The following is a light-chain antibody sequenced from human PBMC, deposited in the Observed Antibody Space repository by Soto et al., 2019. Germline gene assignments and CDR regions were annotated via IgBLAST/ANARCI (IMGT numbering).Light chain of an antibody. CDR2: RAS. V-gene: IGKV3-15*01. CDR3: QQYNNWPPLT. CDR1: QYIASD. J-gene: IGKJ4*01. Sequence: EVIMTQSPATLSVSPGARATLSCRASQYIASDVAWYRQKPGQAARLLIYRASTRATGIPARISGSGSGTEFTLTISSLQSEDFAVYYCQQYNNWPPLTFGGGTKVEIK.